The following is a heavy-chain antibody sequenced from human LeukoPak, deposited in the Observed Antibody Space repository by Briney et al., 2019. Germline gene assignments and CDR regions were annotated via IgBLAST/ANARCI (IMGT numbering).Heavy chain of an antibody. J-gene: IGHJ4*02. V-gene: IGHV3-23*01. CDR1: GFTFSSYG. Sequence: GGSLRLSCAASGFTFSSYGMSWVRQAPGKGLEWVSAISDSGGNTYYADSVKGRFSISRDKSKNTLYLQLNSLRAEDTAVYYCAKRGAEVGATVAPGDYWGQGTLVTVSS. CDR3: AKRGAEVGATVAPGDY. CDR2: ISDSGGNT. D-gene: IGHD1-26*01.